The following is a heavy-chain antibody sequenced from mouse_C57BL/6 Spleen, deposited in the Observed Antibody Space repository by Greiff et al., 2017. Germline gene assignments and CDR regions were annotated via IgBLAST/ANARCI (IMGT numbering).Heavy chain of an antibody. D-gene: IGHD4-1*01. Sequence: QVQLQQSGAELARPGASVKLSCKASGYTFTSYGISWVKQRTGQGLEWIGEIYPRSGNTYYNEKFKGKATLTADKSSSTAYMELRSLTSEDSAVYFCARWEDDPYYFDYWGQGTTLTVSS. CDR1: GYTFTSYG. J-gene: IGHJ2*01. CDR2: IYPRSGNT. V-gene: IGHV1-81*01. CDR3: ARWEDDPYYFDY.